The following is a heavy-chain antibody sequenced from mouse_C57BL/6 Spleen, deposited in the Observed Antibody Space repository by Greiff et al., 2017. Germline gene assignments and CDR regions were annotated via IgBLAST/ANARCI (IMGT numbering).Heavy chain of an antibody. CDR1: GYTFTSYW. D-gene: IGHD1-1*01. V-gene: IGHV1-52*01. CDR2: IDPSDSET. J-gene: IGHJ2*01. Sequence: QVQLQQPGAELVRPGSSVKLSCKASGYTFTSYWMHWVKQRPIQGLEWIGNIDPSDSETHYNQKFKDKATLTVDKSSSTAYMQLSSLTSEDSAVYYCARRDDYYGSSPFDYWGQGTTLTVSS. CDR3: ARRDDYYGSSPFDY.